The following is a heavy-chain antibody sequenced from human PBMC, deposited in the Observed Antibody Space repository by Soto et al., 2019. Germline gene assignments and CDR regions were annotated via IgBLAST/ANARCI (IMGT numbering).Heavy chain of an antibody. D-gene: IGHD3-3*01. CDR3: ARDRYDCWSGYLNYYYYYMDV. Sequence: GGSLRLSCAASGFTFSSYWMSWVRQAPGKGLEWVANIKQDGSEKYYVDSVKGRFTISRDNAKNSLYLQMNSLRAEDTAVYYCARDRYDCWSGYLNYYYYYMDVWGKGTTVTVSS. J-gene: IGHJ6*03. V-gene: IGHV3-7*01. CDR2: IKQDGSEK. CDR1: GFTFSSYW.